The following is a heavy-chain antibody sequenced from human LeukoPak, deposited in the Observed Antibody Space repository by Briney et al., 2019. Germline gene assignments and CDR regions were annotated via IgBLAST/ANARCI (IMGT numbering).Heavy chain of an antibody. CDR1: GFTFSSYW. V-gene: IGHV3-7*01. D-gene: IGHD5-18*01. CDR3: ATVDTAMVTPYYYYYMDV. Sequence: PGGSLRLSCAASGFTFSSYWMSWVRQAPGKGLEWVANIKQDGSEKYYVDSVKGRFTISRDNAKNSLYLQMNSLRAEDTAVYYCATVDTAMVTPYYYYYMDVWGKGTTVTVSS. CDR2: IKQDGSEK. J-gene: IGHJ6*03.